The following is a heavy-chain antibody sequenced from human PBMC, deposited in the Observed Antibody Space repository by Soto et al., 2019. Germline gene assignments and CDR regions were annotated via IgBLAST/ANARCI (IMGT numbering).Heavy chain of an antibody. CDR2: ISSSSSYI. J-gene: IGHJ3*02. CDR1: GFTFSSYS. V-gene: IGHV3-21*01. D-gene: IGHD3-9*01. CDR3: AREDWLPHGDAFDI. Sequence: EVQLVESGGGLVKPGGSLRLSCAASGFTFSSYSMNWVRQAPGKGLEWVSSISSSSSYIYYADSVKGRFTISRDNAKNSLYLQMNSLRAEDTAVYYCAREDWLPHGDAFDIWGQGTMVTVSS.